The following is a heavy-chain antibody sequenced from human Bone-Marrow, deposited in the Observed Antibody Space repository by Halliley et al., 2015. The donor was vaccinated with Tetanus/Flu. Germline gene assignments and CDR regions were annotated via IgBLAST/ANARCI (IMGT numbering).Heavy chain of an antibody. V-gene: IGHV3-30*18. CDR3: PKPGRGVWGLGYFDL. J-gene: IGHJ2*01. Sequence: AFTSYDGRDKNYADTVKGRFPISRDNSKNTLYLQMNSRRAEDTAMYYCPKPGRGVWGLGYFDLWGRGTLVTVSS. D-gene: IGHD3-10*01. CDR2: TSYDGRDK.